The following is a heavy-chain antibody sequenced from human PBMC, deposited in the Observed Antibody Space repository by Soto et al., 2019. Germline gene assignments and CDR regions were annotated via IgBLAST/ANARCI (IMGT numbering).Heavy chain of an antibody. CDR3: ARGYSGSDSTSYGMDF. CDR2: INPNSGGT. V-gene: IGHV1-2*04. J-gene: IGHJ6*02. D-gene: IGHD5-12*01. CDR1: GYTFTGYY. Sequence: ASVKVSCKASGYTFTGYYMHWVRQAPGQGLEWMGWINPNSGGTNYAQKFQGCVTMTRDTSISTAYMELSRLRSDDTAVYYCARGYSGSDSTSYGMDFWGQGTTVTVSS.